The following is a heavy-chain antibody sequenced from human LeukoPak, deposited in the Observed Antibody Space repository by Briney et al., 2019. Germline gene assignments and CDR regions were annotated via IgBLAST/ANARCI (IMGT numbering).Heavy chain of an antibody. CDR2: ILNDGTWE. CDR1: GFTYSDYG. J-gene: IGHJ5*01. CDR3: VKGGSISHNWFDS. Sequence: GGSLRLSCAASGFTYSDYGMHWVRQAPGRGLEWVAFILNDGTWEYYPDSVKGRLTISRDNSRNTLYLQMNSVRLEDTAIYYCVKGGSISHNWFDSWGQGTMVTVSS. D-gene: IGHD3-16*01. V-gene: IGHV3-30*02.